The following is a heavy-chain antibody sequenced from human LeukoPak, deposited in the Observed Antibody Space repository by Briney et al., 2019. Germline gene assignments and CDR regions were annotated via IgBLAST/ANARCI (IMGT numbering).Heavy chain of an antibody. J-gene: IGHJ5*02. CDR2: MNPNSGNT. V-gene: IGHV1-8*03. D-gene: IGHD3-16*01. CDR1: GYTFTSYD. Sequence: ASVKVSCKASGYTFTSYDINWVRQATGQGLEWMGWMNPNSGNTGYAQKFQGRVTITRNTSISTAYMELSSLRSEDTAVYYCARGSASLRGFDPWGQGTLVTVSS. CDR3: ARGSASLRGFDP.